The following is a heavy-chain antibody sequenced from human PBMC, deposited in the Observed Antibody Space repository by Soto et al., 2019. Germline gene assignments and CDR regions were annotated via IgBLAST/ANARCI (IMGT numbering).Heavy chain of an antibody. V-gene: IGHV4-4*02. J-gene: IGHJ4*02. CDR2: IYRTGST. CDR1: GGSFTSNNW. CDR3: ARGRDLDY. Sequence: SETLSLTCAVSGGSFTSNNWWTWVRQPPGQGLEWIGEIYRTGSTNHNPSLKSRVTISLDKSENQFSLKVTSLTAADTAVYYCARGRDLDYWGQGTLVTVSS.